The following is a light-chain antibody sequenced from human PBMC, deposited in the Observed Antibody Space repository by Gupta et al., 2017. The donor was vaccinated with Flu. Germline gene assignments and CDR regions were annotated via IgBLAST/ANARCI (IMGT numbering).Light chain of an antibody. Sequence: QSALTQPASVSGSPGQSITISCTGTSSDIGSYNYVSWYQQHPGQAPKLLIYGVTNRPAGVSTRFSASKSGDTASLTISALQAEDEADYYCSSGISSSTLVFGGGTKLTVL. V-gene: IGLV2-14*01. J-gene: IGLJ2*01. CDR1: SSDIGSYNY. CDR2: GVT. CDR3: SSGISSSTLV.